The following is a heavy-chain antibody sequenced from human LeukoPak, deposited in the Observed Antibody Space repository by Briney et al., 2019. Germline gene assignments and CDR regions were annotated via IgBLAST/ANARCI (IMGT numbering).Heavy chain of an antibody. V-gene: IGHV1-8*03. CDR2: MNPNSGNT. CDR1: GYTFTSYD. CDR3: ARSSDYLGWKWYEPGY. D-gene: IGHD2-15*01. Sequence: ASVKVSCKASGYTFTSYDINWVRQATGQGLEWMGWMNPNSGNTGYAQKFQGRVTITRNTSISTAYMELSSLRSEDTAVYSCARSSDYLGWKWYEPGYWGQGTLVTVSS. J-gene: IGHJ4*02.